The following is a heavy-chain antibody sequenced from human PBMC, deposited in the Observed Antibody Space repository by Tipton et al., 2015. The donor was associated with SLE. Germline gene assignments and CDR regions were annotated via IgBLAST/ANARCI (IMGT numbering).Heavy chain of an antibody. Sequence: TLSLTCTVSGGSISSSNYPWSWIRKPAGKGLEWIGYIYASGSTHYNPSLKSRVTMSVDTSKNQFSLNLTSVTAADTAVYFCARDDPDGDGGGIPGDYWGQGTLVTVS. CDR1: GGSISSSNYP. D-gene: IGHD4-17*01. CDR3: ARDDPDGDGGGIPGDY. CDR2: IYASGST. V-gene: IGHV4-61*10. J-gene: IGHJ4*02.